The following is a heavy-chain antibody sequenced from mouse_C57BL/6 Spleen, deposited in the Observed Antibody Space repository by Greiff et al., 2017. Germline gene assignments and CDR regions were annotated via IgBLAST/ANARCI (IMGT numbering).Heavy chain of an antibody. CDR1: GYTFTSYW. Sequence: QVQLQPGAELVKPGASVKMSCKASGYTFTSYWITWVKQRPGQGLEWIGDIYPGSGSTNYNEKFKSKATLTVDTSSSTAYMQLSSLTSEDSAVYYCARGSSLRLWYFDVWGTGTTVTVSS. CDR2: IYPGSGST. V-gene: IGHV1-55*01. CDR3: ARGSSLRLWYFDV. J-gene: IGHJ1*03. D-gene: IGHD1-1*01.